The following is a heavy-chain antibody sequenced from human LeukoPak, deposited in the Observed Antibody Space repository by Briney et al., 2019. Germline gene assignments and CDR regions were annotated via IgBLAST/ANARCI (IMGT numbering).Heavy chain of an antibody. V-gene: IGHV4-31*03. Sequence: SETLSLTCTVSGGSISSGGYYWSWIRQHPGKGLEWIGYIYYSGSTYYNPSLKSRVTISVDTSKNQFSLKLSSVTAADTAVYYCAKGLNGYGSGSYSHLDAFDMWGQGTMVTVSS. CDR3: AKGLNGYGSGSYSHLDAFDM. CDR1: GGSISSGGYY. CDR2: IYYSGST. D-gene: IGHD3-10*01. J-gene: IGHJ3*02.